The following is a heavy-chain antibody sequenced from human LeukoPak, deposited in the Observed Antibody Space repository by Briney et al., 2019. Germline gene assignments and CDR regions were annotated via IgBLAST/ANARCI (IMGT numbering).Heavy chain of an antibody. CDR1: GFTFSSYR. Sequence: GGSLRLSCAASGFTFSSYRMNWVRQAPGKGLEWVSSISSSSSYIYYADSVKGRFTISRDNAKNSLYLQMNSLRAEDTAVYYCARDRGQYYDFWSGYTPPYGMDVWGQGTTVTVSS. CDR2: ISSSSSYI. J-gene: IGHJ6*02. CDR3: ARDRGQYYDFWSGYTPPYGMDV. V-gene: IGHV3-21*01. D-gene: IGHD3-3*01.